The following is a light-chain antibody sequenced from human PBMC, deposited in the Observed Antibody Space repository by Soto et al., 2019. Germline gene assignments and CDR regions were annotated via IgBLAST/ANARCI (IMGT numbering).Light chain of an antibody. CDR1: QSVSSSY. CDR3: QQRANWPLT. CDR2: GAS. J-gene: IGKJ4*01. V-gene: IGKV3D-20*02. Sequence: EIVLKQSPGTLSLYTGERATLSCRASQSVSSSYLAWYQQKPGQAPRLLIYGASSRATGIPDRFSGSGSGTDFTLIISSLEPEDFAVYYCQQRANWPLTFGGGTNVDIK.